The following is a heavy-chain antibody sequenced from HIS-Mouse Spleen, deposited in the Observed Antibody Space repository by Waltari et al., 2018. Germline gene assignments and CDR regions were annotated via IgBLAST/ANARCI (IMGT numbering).Heavy chain of an antibody. CDR1: GYSISSGYY. Sequence: QVQLQASGPGLVKPSETLSLTCTVAGYSISSGYYWGWIRQPPGNGLERIGSIYHSGRTYYNPSLKSRVTISVDTSKNQFSLKLSSVTAADTAVYYCARALEYSSSWYYYYYGMDVWGQGTTVTVSS. CDR3: ARALEYSSSWYYYYYGMDV. J-gene: IGHJ6*02. CDR2: IYHSGRT. D-gene: IGHD6-13*01. V-gene: IGHV4-38-2*02.